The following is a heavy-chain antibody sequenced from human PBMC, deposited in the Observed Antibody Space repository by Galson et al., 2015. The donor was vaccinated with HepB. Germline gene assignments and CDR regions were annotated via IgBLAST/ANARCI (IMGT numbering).Heavy chain of an antibody. CDR3: AKAYLEWLLEGPFDY. D-gene: IGHD3-3*01. J-gene: IGHJ4*02. CDR2: TSYDGRNK. CDR1: GFTLSNYA. Sequence: SLRLSCAASGFTLSNYAMHWVRQAPGKGLEWVAVTSYDGRNKYNVDSVKGRFTISRDNSKNTLYLQMNSLRAEDTAVYYCAKAYLEWLLEGPFDYWGQGTLVTVSS. V-gene: IGHV3-30*18.